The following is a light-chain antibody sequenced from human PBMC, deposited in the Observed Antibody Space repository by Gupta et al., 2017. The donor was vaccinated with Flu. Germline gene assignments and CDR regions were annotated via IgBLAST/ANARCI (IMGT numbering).Light chain of an antibody. Sequence: QSLLTQPSSVSGAPGQRVTISCTGSSSNIGAGYDVHWYQQLPGTAPKRLIADENLRPSGVLDRFACSKSGTSDSRALTGLKAEYDAEDECHYSGSGLRGAVFGGGTKMTVI. CDR1: SSNIGAGYD. CDR3: HYSGSGLRGAV. CDR2: DEN. J-gene: IGLJ2*01. V-gene: IGLV1-40*01.